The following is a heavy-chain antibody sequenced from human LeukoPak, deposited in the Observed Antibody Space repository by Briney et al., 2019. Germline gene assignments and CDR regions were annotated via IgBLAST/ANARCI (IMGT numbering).Heavy chain of an antibody. J-gene: IGHJ5*02. V-gene: IGHV4-30-4*01. Sequence: SQTLSLTCTVSGGSISSGDYYWSWIRQPPGKGLEWIGYIDYSGSTYYNPSLKSRVTISVDTSKNQFSLKLSSVTAADTAVYYCARGLPGGVLNPWGQGTLVTVSS. CDR3: ARGLPGGVLNP. D-gene: IGHD3-16*01. CDR1: GGSISSGDYY. CDR2: IDYSGST.